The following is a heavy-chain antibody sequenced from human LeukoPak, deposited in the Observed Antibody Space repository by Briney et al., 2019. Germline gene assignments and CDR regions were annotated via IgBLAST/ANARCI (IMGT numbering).Heavy chain of an antibody. CDR1: GGSISSSSYY. CDR3: ARVKWLLKGELSSFDY. Sequence: PSETLSLTCTVSGGSISSSSYYWGWIRQPPGKGLEWIGSIYYSGSTYYNPSLKSRVTISVDTSKNQFSLKLSSVTAADTAVYYCARVKWLLKGELSSFDYWGQGTLVTVSS. CDR2: IYYSGST. D-gene: IGHD3-22*01. J-gene: IGHJ4*02. V-gene: IGHV4-39*07.